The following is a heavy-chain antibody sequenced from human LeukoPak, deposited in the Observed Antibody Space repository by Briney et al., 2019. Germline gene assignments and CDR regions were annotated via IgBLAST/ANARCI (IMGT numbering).Heavy chain of an antibody. CDR3: AGTYYELDITSGFDP. CDR1: GGTFSSYA. CDR2: IIPIFGTA. J-gene: IGHJ5*02. D-gene: IGHD3-22*01. Sequence: GASVKVSCKASGGTFSSYAISWVRQAPGQGLEWMGGIIPIFGTANYAQKFQGRVTITADESTSTAYMELSSLRSEDTAVYYCAGTYYELDITSGFDPWGQGTLVTVSS. V-gene: IGHV1-69*13.